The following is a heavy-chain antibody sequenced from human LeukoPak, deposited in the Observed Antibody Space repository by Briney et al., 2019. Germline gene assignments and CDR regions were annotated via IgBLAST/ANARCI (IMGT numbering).Heavy chain of an antibody. J-gene: IGHJ6*02. V-gene: IGHV3-23*01. CDR1: GFTFSSYA. D-gene: IGHD2-2*01. CDR2: IGGSGVST. Sequence: GGSLRLSCAASGFTFSSYAMSWVRQAPGKGLEWVSAIGGSGVSTYYADSVKGRFTISRDNSKNTLYLQMSTVRAEDTAIYYCARGCSSTSCWLRMDVWGQGTTVTVSS. CDR3: ARGCSSTSCWLRMDV.